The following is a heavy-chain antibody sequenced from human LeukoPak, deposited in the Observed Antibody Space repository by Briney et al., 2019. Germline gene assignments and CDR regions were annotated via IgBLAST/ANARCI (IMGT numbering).Heavy chain of an antibody. J-gene: IGHJ6*02. CDR1: GGTFSSYA. CDR3: ARGFITMVRGVIIPDYGMDV. V-gene: IGHV1-69*13. CDR2: IIPIFGTA. D-gene: IGHD3-10*01. Sequence: GASVKVSCKASGGTFSSYAISWVRQAPGQGLEWMGGIIPIFGTANYAQKFQGRVTITADESTSTAYMELSSLRSEDTAVYYCARGFITMVRGVIIPDYGMDVWGQGTTVTVSS.